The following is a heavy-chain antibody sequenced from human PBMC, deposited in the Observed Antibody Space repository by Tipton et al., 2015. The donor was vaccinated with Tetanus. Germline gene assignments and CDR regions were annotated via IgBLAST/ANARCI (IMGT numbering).Heavy chain of an antibody. CDR2: ISYSSGTI. CDR1: GFTFTSYS. Sequence: SLRLSCAASGFTFTSYSMNWVRQAPGKGLEWVSYISYSSGTIYYADSVQGRFTISRDNAKNSLYLQMNSPRDEDTAVYYCARDSTHRRDGYNDFDYWGQGTLVTVSS. D-gene: IGHD5-24*01. V-gene: IGHV3-48*02. CDR3: ARDSTHRRDGYNDFDY. J-gene: IGHJ4*02.